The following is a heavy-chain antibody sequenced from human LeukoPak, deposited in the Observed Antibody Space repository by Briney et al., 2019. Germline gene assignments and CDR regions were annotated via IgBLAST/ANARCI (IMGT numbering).Heavy chain of an antibody. CDR2: ISGSGGST. CDR1: GFTFSSYA. D-gene: IGHD3-22*01. V-gene: IGHV3-23*01. Sequence: PGGSLRLSCAASGFTFSSYAMSWVRQAPGKGLEWVSAISGSGGSTYYADSVKGRFTISRDNYKHTLYLQMNSLRAEDPAVYYCAKDPFHYDSSGYYFDYWGQGTLVTVSS. CDR3: AKDPFHYDSSGYYFDY. J-gene: IGHJ4*02.